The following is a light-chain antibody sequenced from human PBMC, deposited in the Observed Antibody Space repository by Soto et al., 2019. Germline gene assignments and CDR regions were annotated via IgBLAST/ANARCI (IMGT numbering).Light chain of an antibody. V-gene: IGLV2-14*01. Sequence: QSALTQPASVSGSPGQSITISCTGTSSDVGGYNYVSWYQQHPGKAPKLMIYDVSNRPSGVSNRFSGSKSGNTASLTISGFQAEDAAHYYFSSYTSSSTYVFGSGTKLTVL. CDR1: SSDVGGYNY. CDR3: SSYTSSSTYV. J-gene: IGLJ1*01. CDR2: DVS.